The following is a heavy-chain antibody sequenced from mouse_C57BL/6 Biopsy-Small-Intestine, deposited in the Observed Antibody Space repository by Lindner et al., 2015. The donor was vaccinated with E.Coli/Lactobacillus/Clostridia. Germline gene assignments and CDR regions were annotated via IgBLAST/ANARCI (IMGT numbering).Heavy chain of an antibody. CDR2: INVKSGVT. CDR1: GYIFTDYH. V-gene: IGHV1-18*01. D-gene: IGHD1-1*01. Sequence: SVKVSCKASGYIFTDYHTHWVRQAPGQGLEWMGWINVKSGVTNYAQSFQGRVSMTNDTSINTAFLELRRLKSDDTAVYYCARDKVRSNWNGDNYFYYFGMDVWGQGTTVTVSS. CDR3: ARDKVRSNWNGDNYFYYFGMDV. J-gene: IGHJ1*01.